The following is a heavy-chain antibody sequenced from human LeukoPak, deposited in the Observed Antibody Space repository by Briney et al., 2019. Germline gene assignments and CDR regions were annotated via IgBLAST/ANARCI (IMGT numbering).Heavy chain of an antibody. CDR3: ARHGHFDWAYNPLDY. D-gene: IGHD3-9*01. Sequence: GESLKISCKGSGYSFTTYWIGWVRQMPGKGLEWMGIIYPGDSDTRYSPSFQGQVTISADKSISTAYLQWSSLKASDTAMYYCARHGHFDWAYNPLDYWGQGTLVTVSS. CDR1: GYSFTTYW. CDR2: IYPGDSDT. J-gene: IGHJ4*02. V-gene: IGHV5-51*01.